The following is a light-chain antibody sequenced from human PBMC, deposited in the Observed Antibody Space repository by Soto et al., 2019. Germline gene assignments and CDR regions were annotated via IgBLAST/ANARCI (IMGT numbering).Light chain of an antibody. J-gene: IGLJ2*01. CDR3: SSYTSSSTVV. CDR2: EVS. Sequence: QSVLTQPASVSGSPGQSITISCTGSSSDVGYYNYVSWYQQHPGKAPKLMIYEVSNRPSGVSNRFSGSKSGNMVSLTISGLQAEDEADYYCSSYTSSSTVVFGGGTKVTVL. CDR1: SSDVGYYNY. V-gene: IGLV2-14*01.